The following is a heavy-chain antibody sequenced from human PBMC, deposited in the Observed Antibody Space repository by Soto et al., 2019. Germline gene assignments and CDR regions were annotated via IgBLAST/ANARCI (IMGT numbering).Heavy chain of an antibody. J-gene: IGHJ5*02. CDR3: AVVTPELFAS. CDR1: GYRFTSSD. CDR2: IYPNSGNT. Sequence: ASVKVSCKASGYRFTSSDIVWVRQATGQGLEWMGWIYPNSGNTGYAQKFQGRVTMTRNTSISTAYMELRSLRFEDTAVYYCAVVTPELFASWGQGTLVTVSS. V-gene: IGHV1-8*01. D-gene: IGHD3-10*01.